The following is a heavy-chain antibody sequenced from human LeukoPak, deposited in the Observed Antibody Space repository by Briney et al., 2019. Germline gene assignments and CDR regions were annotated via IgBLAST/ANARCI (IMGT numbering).Heavy chain of an antibody. Sequence: GGSLRLSCAASGFIFSHYGMHWVRQAPGKGLEWVAFIRYDGRNQYYAESVKGRFTISRDNSKNTLYLQMNSLRAEDTAVYYCAKDEDLVLLYYFDYWGQGTLVTVSS. V-gene: IGHV3-30*02. CDR1: GFIFSHYG. CDR2: IRYDGRNQ. CDR3: AKDEDLVLLYYFDY. D-gene: IGHD2-8*01. J-gene: IGHJ4*02.